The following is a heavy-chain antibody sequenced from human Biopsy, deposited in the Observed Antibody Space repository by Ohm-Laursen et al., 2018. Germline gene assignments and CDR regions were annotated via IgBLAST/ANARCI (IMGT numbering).Heavy chain of an antibody. Sequence: GASVKVSCKPSGYTFTSYDITWVRQASGQGPEWIGWLNPVSGNSNFGQKFRGRDTVTSNPTISTAYMELSGLTSVGTATYYCGRAVRNQLRTDPWGQGTLVTVTS. CDR3: GRAVRNQLRTDP. CDR2: LNPVSGNS. J-gene: IGHJ5*02. V-gene: IGHV1-8*01. D-gene: IGHD4-17*01. CDR1: GYTFTSYD.